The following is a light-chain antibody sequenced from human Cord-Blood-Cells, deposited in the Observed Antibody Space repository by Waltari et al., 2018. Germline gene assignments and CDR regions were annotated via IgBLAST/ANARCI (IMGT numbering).Light chain of an antibody. J-gene: IGKJ1*01. CDR1: QSVSSSY. CDR3: QQYGSSRWT. Sequence: EIVLTQSPGPLYLSPGERATLSCRASQSVSSSYLAWYQQKPGQAPRLLIYGASSRATGIPDRFSGSGSGTDFTLTISRLEPEDFAVYYCQQYGSSRWTFGQGTKVEIK. CDR2: GAS. V-gene: IGKV3-20*01.